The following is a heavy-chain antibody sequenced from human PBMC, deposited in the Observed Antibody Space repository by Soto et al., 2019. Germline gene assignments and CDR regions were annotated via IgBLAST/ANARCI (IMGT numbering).Heavy chain of an antibody. CDR1: GFTFGSYW. Sequence: SLRLSCAASGFTFGSYWMSWVRQAPGKGLEWVANIKQDGSEKYYVDSVKGRFTISRDNAKNSLYLQMNSLRAEDTAVYYCARDRYSYYDFWSGSLPYYYFGMDVWGQGTTVTVS. CDR2: IKQDGSEK. CDR3: ARDRYSYYDFWSGSLPYYYFGMDV. D-gene: IGHD3-3*01. V-gene: IGHV3-7*01. J-gene: IGHJ6*02.